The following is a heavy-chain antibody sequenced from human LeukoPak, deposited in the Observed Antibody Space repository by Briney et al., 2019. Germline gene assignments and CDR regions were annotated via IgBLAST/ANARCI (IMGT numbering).Heavy chain of an antibody. Sequence: GGTLRLSCAASGFTFSNYGMHWVRQPPGKGLEWVALISSDESNTSYADPVKGRFTISRDNSKNTLYLQMNSLRAEDTAMYYCARVVQTGYGGYKTYFYYYGMDVWGQGTTVTVSS. D-gene: IGHD5-12*01. CDR3: ARVVQTGYGGYKTYFYYYGMDV. CDR1: GFTFSNYG. V-gene: IGHV3-30*03. J-gene: IGHJ6*02. CDR2: ISSDESNT.